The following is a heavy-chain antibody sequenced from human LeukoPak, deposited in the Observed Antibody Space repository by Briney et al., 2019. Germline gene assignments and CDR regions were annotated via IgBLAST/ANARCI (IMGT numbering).Heavy chain of an antibody. Sequence: GGSLRLSCAASGFTVTSNYMSWVRQAPGQGLEWVSVIYSGGSTYYADSVKGRFTISRDNSKNTLYLQMNSRRAEDTAVYYCARSLDPFDYWGQGTLVTVSS. V-gene: IGHV3-53*01. CDR3: ARSLDPFDY. CDR2: IYSGGST. D-gene: IGHD1-1*01. CDR1: GFTVTSNY. J-gene: IGHJ4*02.